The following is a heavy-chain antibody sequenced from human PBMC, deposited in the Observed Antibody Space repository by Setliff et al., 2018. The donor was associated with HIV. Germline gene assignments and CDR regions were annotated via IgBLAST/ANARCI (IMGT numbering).Heavy chain of an antibody. V-gene: IGHV3-23*01. Sequence: GGSLRLSCAASGFTFSSYAMSWVRQAPGKGLEWVSAISGSGGSTYYADSVKGRFTISRDNSKNTLYLQMNSLRAEDTAVYYCARVSPSYYYDSSGAEYMDVWGKGTTVTVSS. CDR2: ISGSGGST. D-gene: IGHD3-22*01. CDR3: ARVSPSYYYDSSGAEYMDV. J-gene: IGHJ6*03. CDR1: GFTFSSYA.